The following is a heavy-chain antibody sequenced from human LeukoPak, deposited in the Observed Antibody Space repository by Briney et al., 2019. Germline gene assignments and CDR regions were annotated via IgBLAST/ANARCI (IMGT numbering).Heavy chain of an antibody. V-gene: IGHV3-7*01. CDR2: IHQDGNEK. Sequence: AGGSLRLSCAASGFTFSTYWMSWVRQAPGKGLEWVANIHQDGNEKYYVDSVKGRFTISRDNAKNSLYLQMNSLRAEDTAVYYCARDQPDQGGLEWFYYYYMDVWGKGTTVTVSS. CDR1: GFTFSTYW. D-gene: IGHD3-3*01. CDR3: ARDQPDQGGLEWFYYYYMDV. J-gene: IGHJ6*03.